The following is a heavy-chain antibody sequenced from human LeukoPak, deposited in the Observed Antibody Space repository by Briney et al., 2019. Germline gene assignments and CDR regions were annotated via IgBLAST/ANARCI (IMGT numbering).Heavy chain of an antibody. J-gene: IGHJ4*02. CDR2: IYPGDSDT. V-gene: IGHV5-51*01. D-gene: IGHD1-14*01. Sequence: GASLQISCKGSGSIFTSYWIGWVRQLPGKGLEWMAIIYPGDSDTRYSASFQGEVTISADKSISTAYLQWSSLKASDTAMYYCARPLRTASPSLFSYWDQGTLVTVSS. CDR3: ARPLRTASPSLFSY. CDR1: GSIFTSYW.